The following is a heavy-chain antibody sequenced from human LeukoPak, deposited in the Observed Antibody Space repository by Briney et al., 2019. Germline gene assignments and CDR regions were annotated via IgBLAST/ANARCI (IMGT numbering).Heavy chain of an antibody. J-gene: IGHJ4*01. V-gene: IGHV4-39*07. CDR3: ARAPPLGYCSGGSCYSAFWDY. Sequence: SETLSLTCTVSGGSISSSSYYWGWIRQPPGKGLEWIGSIYYSGSTYYNPSLKSRVAISVDTSKNQFSLKLSSVTAADTAVYYCARAPPLGYCSGGSCYSAFWDYWGQGTLVTVSS. D-gene: IGHD2-15*01. CDR1: GGSISSSSYY. CDR2: IYYSGST.